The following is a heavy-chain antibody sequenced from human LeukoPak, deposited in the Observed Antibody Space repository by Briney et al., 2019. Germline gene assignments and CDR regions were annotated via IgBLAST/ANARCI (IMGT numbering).Heavy chain of an antibody. CDR2: FDPEDGET. V-gene: IGHV1-24*01. CDR1: GYTLTELS. J-gene: IGHJ5*02. Sequence: ASVKVSCKVSGYTLTELSMHWVRQAPGKGLEWMGGFDPEDGETIYAQKFQGRVTMTEDTSTDTAYMELSSLRSEDTAVYYCARGGDIAVVPAAMVGPWGQGTLVTVSS. CDR3: ARGGDIAVVPAAMVGP. D-gene: IGHD2-2*01.